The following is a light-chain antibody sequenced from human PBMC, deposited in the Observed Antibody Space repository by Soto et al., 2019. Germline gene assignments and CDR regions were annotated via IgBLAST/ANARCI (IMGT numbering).Light chain of an antibody. CDR3: QPYYTYSWT. CDR2: KAS. J-gene: IGKJ1*01. CDR1: QTVSDS. V-gene: IGKV1-5*03. Sequence: DIQMTQSPSTLSASVGDRVTITCRASQTVSDSLAWYQQRPGKAPNLLIYKASTLESGVPSRFSGSGSGTEFTLTISSLHPDDFATYYCQPYYTYSWTFGQGTKVEIK.